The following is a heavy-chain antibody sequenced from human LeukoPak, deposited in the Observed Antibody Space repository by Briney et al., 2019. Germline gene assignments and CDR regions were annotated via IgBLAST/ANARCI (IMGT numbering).Heavy chain of an antibody. Sequence: PGGSLRLSCAASGFTFSNAWMSWVRQAPGKGLEWVGRITSKTDGGTTDYVAPVKGRFTISRDDAKNTLYLQMNSLKTEDTAVYYCTTVGGTSCYLAGQACFLWRTQNYYYYMDVWGKGTTVTVSS. CDR1: GFTFSNAW. D-gene: IGHD2-2*01. CDR3: TTVGGTSCYLAGQACFLWRTQNYYYYMDV. V-gene: IGHV3-15*01. CDR2: ITSKTDGGTT. J-gene: IGHJ6*03.